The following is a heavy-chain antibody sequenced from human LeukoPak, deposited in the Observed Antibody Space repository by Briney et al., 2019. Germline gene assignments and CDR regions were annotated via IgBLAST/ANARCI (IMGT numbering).Heavy chain of an antibody. CDR3: ARGPQVVTPVTSSYYYGMDV. Sequence: SVKVSCKASGGTFSSYAISWVRQAPGQGLEWMGGIIPIFGTANYAQKFQGRVTITADESTSTAYMGLSSLRSEDTAVYYCARGPQVVTPVTSSYYYGMDVWGQGTTVTVSS. D-gene: IGHD4-23*01. CDR2: IIPIFGTA. J-gene: IGHJ6*02. CDR1: GGTFSSYA. V-gene: IGHV1-69*13.